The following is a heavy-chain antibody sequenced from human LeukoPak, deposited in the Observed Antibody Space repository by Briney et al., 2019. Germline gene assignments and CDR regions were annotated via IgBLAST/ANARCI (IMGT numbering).Heavy chain of an antibody. CDR1: GGSINSGTHY. Sequence: EPSETLSLTCTVSGGSINSGTHYWGWIRQPPGKGLEWIGSIYYSGSTYYNPSLKSRVTISVDTSKNQFSLKLSSVTAADTAVYYCARLSSSWYYFDYWGQGTLVTVSS. CDR2: IYYSGST. V-gene: IGHV4-39*07. D-gene: IGHD6-13*01. CDR3: ARLSSSWYYFDY. J-gene: IGHJ4*02.